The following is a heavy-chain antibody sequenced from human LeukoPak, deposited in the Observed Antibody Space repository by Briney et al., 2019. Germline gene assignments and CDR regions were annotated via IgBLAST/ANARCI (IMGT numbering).Heavy chain of an antibody. CDR2: ISAYNGNT. V-gene: IGHV1-18*01. D-gene: IGHD3-22*01. CDR3: ARDHNPDYYDSSGSSWFDP. J-gene: IGHJ5*02. CDR1: GYTFTSYG. Sequence: ASVKVSCKASGYTFTSYGISWVRQAPGQGLEWMGWISAYNGNTNYAQKLQGRVTMTTDTSTSTAYMELRSLRSDDTAVYYCARDHNPDYYDSSGSSWFDPWGQGTLVTVSS.